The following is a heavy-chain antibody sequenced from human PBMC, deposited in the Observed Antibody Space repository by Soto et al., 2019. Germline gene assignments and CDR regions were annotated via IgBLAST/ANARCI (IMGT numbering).Heavy chain of an antibody. V-gene: IGHV4-31*03. CDR1: GGSISSGGYY. CDR3: AGAIVTYYYDSSGSWFDP. Sequence: TLSLTCTVSGGSISSGGYYWSWIRQHPGKGLEWIGYIYYSGSTYYNPSLKSRVTISVDTSKNQFSLKLSSVTAADTAVYYCAGAIVTYYYDSSGSWFDPWGQGTLVTVSS. J-gene: IGHJ5*02. CDR2: IYYSGST. D-gene: IGHD3-22*01.